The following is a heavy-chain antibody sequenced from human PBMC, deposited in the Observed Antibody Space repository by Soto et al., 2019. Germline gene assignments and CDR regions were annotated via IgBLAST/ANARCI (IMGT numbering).Heavy chain of an antibody. V-gene: IGHV4-59*01. J-gene: IGHJ4*02. CDR2: IYYSGST. Sequence: SETLSLTCTDSGGSISSYYCSWIRQPPGKGLEWIGYIYYSGSTNYNPSLKSRVTISVDTSKNQFSLKLSSVTAADTAVYYCARSRGGYFDYWGQGTLVTSPQ. CDR1: GGSISSYY. CDR3: ARSRGGYFDY. D-gene: IGHD3-16*01.